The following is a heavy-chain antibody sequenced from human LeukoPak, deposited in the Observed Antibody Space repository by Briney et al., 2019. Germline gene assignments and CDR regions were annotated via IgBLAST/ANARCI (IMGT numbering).Heavy chain of an antibody. CDR2: IHYSGGT. Sequence: PSETVSLTCTVSGGXISGHYCGWIRQPPGKGLEWIGQIHYSGGTNSNPSLRSRVTISVDTSKNQFSLKMNSVTATDTAVYHCARYGVNYVFDYWGQGTLVTVSS. CDR1: GGXISGHY. V-gene: IGHV4-59*08. D-gene: IGHD4/OR15-4a*01. J-gene: IGHJ4*02. CDR3: ARYGVNYVFDY.